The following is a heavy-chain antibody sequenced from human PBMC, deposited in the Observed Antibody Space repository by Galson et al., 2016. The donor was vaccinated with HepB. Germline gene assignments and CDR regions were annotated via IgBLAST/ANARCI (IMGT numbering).Heavy chain of an antibody. D-gene: IGHD1-1*01. CDR1: GGSISSGDNY. J-gene: IGHJ4*02. V-gene: IGHV4-30-4*08. Sequence: TLSLTCTVSGGSISSGDNYWTWIRQPPGKGLEWIGFIYYSGSTYTSPSLRSRLTISEDKSKNQFSLKMSSVTAADTAVYYCASYMTTRQGIFDYWGQGILVTVSS. CDR3: ASYMTTRQGIFDY. CDR2: IYYSGST.